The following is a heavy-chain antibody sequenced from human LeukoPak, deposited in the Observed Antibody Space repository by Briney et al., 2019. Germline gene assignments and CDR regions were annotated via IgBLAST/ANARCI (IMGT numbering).Heavy chain of an antibody. Sequence: GGSLRLSCAASGFTFSTFAMSWVRQAPGTGLEWVSCFSGSGASTYYADSVKGRFTISRDNSKNTLYLQMNSLRAEDTAVYYCARGLAGFDFWGQGTLVTISS. J-gene: IGHJ4*02. CDR1: GFTFSTFA. CDR3: ARGLAGFDF. V-gene: IGHV3-23*01. CDR2: FSGSGAST.